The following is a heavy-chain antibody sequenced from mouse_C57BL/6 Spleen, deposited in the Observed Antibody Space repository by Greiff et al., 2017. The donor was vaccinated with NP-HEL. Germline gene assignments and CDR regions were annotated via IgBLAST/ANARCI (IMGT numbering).Heavy chain of an antibody. CDR1: GYTFTSYW. V-gene: IGHV1-55*01. J-gene: IGHJ1*03. D-gene: IGHD1-1*01. CDR2: IYPGRGST. CDR3: ARSTTVVATDWYFDV. Sequence: QVQLQQPGAELVKPGASVKMSCKASGYTFTSYWITWVKQRPGQGLEWIGDIYPGRGSTNYNEKFKSKATLTVDTSSSTAYMQLSSLTSEDSAVYYCARSTTVVATDWYFDVWGTGTTVTVSS.